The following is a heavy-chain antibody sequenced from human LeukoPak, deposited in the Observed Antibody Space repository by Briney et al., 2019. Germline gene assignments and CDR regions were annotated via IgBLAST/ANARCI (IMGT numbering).Heavy chain of an antibody. CDR2: IYTSGST. Sequence: PSETLSLTCTVSGGSISSYYWSWIRQPAGKGLEWIGRIYTSGSTNYNPSLKSRVTISVDTSKNQFSLKLSSVTAADTAVYYCARYCSSTSCPLDAFGIWGQGTMVTVSS. J-gene: IGHJ3*02. D-gene: IGHD2-2*01. CDR1: GGSISSYY. V-gene: IGHV4-4*07. CDR3: ARYCSSTSCPLDAFGI.